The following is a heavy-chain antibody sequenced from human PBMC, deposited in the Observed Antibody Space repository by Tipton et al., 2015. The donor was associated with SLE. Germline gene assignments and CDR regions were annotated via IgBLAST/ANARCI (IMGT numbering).Heavy chain of an antibody. CDR1: GGSISSYY. D-gene: IGHD3-9*01. Sequence: TLSLTCTVSGGSISSYYWSWLRQPPGKGLEWIGYIYYSGSTNYNPSLKSRVTISVDTSKNPFSLKLSSVTAADTAVYYCARLRDYDILTGWSGMDVWGQGTTVTVSS. J-gene: IGHJ6*02. CDR3: ARLRDYDILTGWSGMDV. CDR2: IYYSGST. V-gene: IGHV4-59*12.